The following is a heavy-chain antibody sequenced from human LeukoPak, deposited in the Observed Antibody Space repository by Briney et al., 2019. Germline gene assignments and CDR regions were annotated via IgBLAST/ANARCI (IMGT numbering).Heavy chain of an antibody. V-gene: IGHV4-59*01. Sequence: PSETLSLTCSVSGAYIRNYYWSWIRQPPGKGLEWIGFTYHTGSTNYHPSLKGRVTISVGTSRNQFSLKLTSVTAADTAMYYCARVVYGSGSYSYYYMDVWGKGTTVTISS. CDR3: ARVVYGSGSYSYYYMDV. CDR1: GAYIRNYY. D-gene: IGHD3-10*01. CDR2: TYHTGST. J-gene: IGHJ6*03.